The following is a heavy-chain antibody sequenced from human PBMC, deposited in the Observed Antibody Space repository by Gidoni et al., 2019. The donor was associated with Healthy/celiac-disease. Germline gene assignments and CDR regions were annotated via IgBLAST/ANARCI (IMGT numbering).Heavy chain of an antibody. D-gene: IGHD3-9*01. J-gene: IGHJ4*02. CDR1: GFTFRDYS. CDR2: ISSSSSYT. CDR3: ARWYYDILTGYYTAYYFDY. Sequence: QVQLVESGGGLVKPGGSLRLSCAASGFTFRDYSMSWIRQAPGKGLEWVSYISSSSSYTKYADSVKGRFTISRDNAKNSLYLQMNSLRAEDTAVYYCARWYYDILTGYYTAYYFDYWGQGTLVTVSS. V-gene: IGHV3-11*05.